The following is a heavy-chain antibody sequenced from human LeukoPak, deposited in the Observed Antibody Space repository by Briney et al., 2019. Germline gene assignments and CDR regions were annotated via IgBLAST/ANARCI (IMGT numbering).Heavy chain of an antibody. CDR3: ARDLIAAAGTAYGMDV. CDR1: GYTFTSYA. D-gene: IGHD6-13*01. V-gene: IGHV7-4-1*02. Sequence: ASVKVSCKASGYTFTSYAMNWVRQAPGQGLEWMGWINTNTGNPTYAQGFTGRFVFSLDTSVSTAYLQISSLKAEDTAVYYCARDLIAAAGTAYGMDVWGQGTTVTVSS. CDR2: INTNTGNP. J-gene: IGHJ6*02.